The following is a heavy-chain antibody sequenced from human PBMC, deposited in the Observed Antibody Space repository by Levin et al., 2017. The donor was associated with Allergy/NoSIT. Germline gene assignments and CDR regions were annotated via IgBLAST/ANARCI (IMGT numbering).Heavy chain of an antibody. J-gene: IGHJ4*02. V-gene: IGHV4-59*01. CDR3: ARMRDTAMVDPFDY. CDR2: IYYSGST. D-gene: IGHD5-18*01. CDR1: GGSISNYY. Sequence: SETLSLTCTVSGGSISNYYWSWIRQPPGKGLEWIGYIYYSGSTNYNPSLKSRVTISVDTSKSQFSLKLTSVTAADTAVYYCARMRDTAMVDPFDYWGQGTLVTVSS.